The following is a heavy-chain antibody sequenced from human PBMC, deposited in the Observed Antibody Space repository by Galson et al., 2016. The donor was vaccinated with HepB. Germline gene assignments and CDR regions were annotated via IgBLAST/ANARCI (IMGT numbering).Heavy chain of an antibody. V-gene: IGHV5-51*01. CDR3: VRRGGYSGYDRLDY. CDR1: GYRFGTFW. J-gene: IGHJ4*02. D-gene: IGHD5-12*01. Sequence: QSGAEVKKPGESLKISCKGSGYRFGTFWIGWVRQMPGKGLQWMGSIYPVDSKTRYSPSFQGQVTISADTSITTAYLQWTSLKASDTAMYYCVRRGGYSGYDRLDYWGQGSLVTVSS. CDR2: IYPVDSKT.